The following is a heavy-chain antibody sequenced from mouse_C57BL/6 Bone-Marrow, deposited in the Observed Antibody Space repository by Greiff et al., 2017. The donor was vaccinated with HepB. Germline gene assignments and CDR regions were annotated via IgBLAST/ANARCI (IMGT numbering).Heavy chain of an antibody. V-gene: IGHV1-55*01. D-gene: IGHD1-1*01. CDR1: GYTFTSYW. CDR3: ARGAVTTVVATRAMDY. J-gene: IGHJ4*01. Sequence: QVQLQQPGAELVKPGASVKMSCKASGYTFTSYWITWVKQRPGQGLEWIGDIYPGSGSTNYNEKFKSKATLTVDTSSSTAYMQLSSLTSEDSAVYYCARGAVTTVVATRAMDYWGQGTSVTVSS. CDR2: IYPGSGST.